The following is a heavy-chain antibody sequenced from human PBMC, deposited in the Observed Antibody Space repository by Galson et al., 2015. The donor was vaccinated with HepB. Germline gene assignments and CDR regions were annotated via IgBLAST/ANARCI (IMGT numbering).Heavy chain of an antibody. CDR1: GFTFSSYG. Sequence: SLRLSCAASGFTFSSYGMHWVRQAPGKGLEWVAVISYDGSNKYYADSVKGRFTISRDNSKNTLYLQMNSLRAEDTAVYYCAKAPHYRYYFDYWGQGTLVTVSS. J-gene: IGHJ4*02. D-gene: IGHD4-11*01. V-gene: IGHV3-30*18. CDR2: ISYDGSNK. CDR3: AKAPHYRYYFDY.